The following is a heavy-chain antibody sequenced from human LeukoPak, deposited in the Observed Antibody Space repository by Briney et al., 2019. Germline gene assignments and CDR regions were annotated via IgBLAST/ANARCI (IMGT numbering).Heavy chain of an antibody. J-gene: IGHJ3*01. D-gene: IGHD3-22*01. CDR3: ARAPMIVVPPGV. Sequence: QPGGSLRLSCAASGFTFRNYAMSWVRQAPGKGLECVSVISGSGGTTYYADSVKGRFTISRDNSKSTLYLQMNSLRAEDTALYYYARAPMIVVPPGVWGQGTMVTVSS. CDR1: GFTFRNYA. V-gene: IGHV3-23*01. CDR2: ISGSGGTT.